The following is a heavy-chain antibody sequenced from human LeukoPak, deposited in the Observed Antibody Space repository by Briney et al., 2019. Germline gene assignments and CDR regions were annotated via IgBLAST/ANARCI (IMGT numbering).Heavy chain of an antibody. CDR3: VADRGNWSGGDF. V-gene: IGHV3-74*01. CDR2: IDSAGGRI. J-gene: IGHJ4*02. Sequence: GGSLRLSCAASGFTFSSYSMNWVRQLPGKGLAWVSRIDSAGGRIQWADSVKGRFTISRDNAKNTVYLQMNSLRPEDSAVYYCVADRGNWSGGDFWGRGTLVIVSS. CDR1: GFTFSSYS. D-gene: IGHD3-10*01.